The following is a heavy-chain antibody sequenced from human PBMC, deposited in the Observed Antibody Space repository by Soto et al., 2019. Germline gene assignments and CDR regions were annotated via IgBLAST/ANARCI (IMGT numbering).Heavy chain of an antibody. CDR2: VSWDGGST. CDR3: VQDIDVYYFDY. Sequence: GVSLRRSCAAAAFKFDDYTRHWIRQAPGKGLEWVSLVSWDGGSTYYADSVKGRFTISRDNTKNSLYLQMNSLRTEDPALYYCVQDIDVYYFDYWGQGTTVTVSS. J-gene: IGHJ4*02. V-gene: IGHV3-43*01. CDR1: AFKFDDYT.